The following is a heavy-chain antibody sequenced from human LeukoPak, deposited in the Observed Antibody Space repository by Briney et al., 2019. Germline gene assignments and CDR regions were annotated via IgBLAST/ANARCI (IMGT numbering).Heavy chain of an antibody. D-gene: IGHD6-19*01. V-gene: IGHV3-49*04. J-gene: IGHJ4*02. CDR3: TRSAGYSGGWYHDY. Sequence: GGSLRLSCTASGFTFGDYAMSWVRQAPGKGLEWVGFIRSKAYGGTTEYAASVKGRFTISRDDSKSIAYLQMNSLKTEDTAVYYCTRSAGYSGGWYHDYWGKGTLVTVSS. CDR2: IRSKAYGGTT. CDR1: GFTFGDYA.